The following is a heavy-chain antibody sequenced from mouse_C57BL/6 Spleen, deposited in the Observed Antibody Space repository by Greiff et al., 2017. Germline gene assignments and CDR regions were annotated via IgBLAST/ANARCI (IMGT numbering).Heavy chain of an antibody. D-gene: IGHD1-1*01. CDR1: GYTFTSYW. Sequence: QVQLQQPGAELVRPGSSVKLSCKASGYTFTSYWIHWVKQRPIQGLEWIGNIYPSDSETHYNQKFKDKATLTVDKSSSTAYMQLSSLTSEDSAVYYCARGGIYYGSRGGYFDYWGQGTTLTVSS. CDR2: IYPSDSET. J-gene: IGHJ2*01. V-gene: IGHV1-52*01. CDR3: ARGGIYYGSRGGYFDY.